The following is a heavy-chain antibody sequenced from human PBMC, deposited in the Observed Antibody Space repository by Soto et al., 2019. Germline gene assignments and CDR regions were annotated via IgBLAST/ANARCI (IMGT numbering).Heavy chain of an antibody. Sequence: QVQLVQSGAEVKKPGASVKVSCKASGYTFTSYGISWVRQAPGQGLEWMGWISAYNGNTNYAQKLQGRVTMTTDTTASAAEMALRGMRSDDTAVYYCARGGKSWTNGVCSFYGIDVWGQGTTVTVSS. CDR2: ISAYNGNT. CDR3: ARGGKSWTNGVCSFYGIDV. V-gene: IGHV1-18*01. D-gene: IGHD2-8*01. J-gene: IGHJ6*02. CDR1: GYTFTSYG.